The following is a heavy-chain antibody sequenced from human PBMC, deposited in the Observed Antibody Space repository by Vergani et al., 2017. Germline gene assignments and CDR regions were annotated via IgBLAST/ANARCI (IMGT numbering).Heavy chain of an antibody. J-gene: IGHJ5*02. V-gene: IGHV4-34*01. CDR2: INHSGST. D-gene: IGHD2-15*01. CDR1: GGSISSYY. CDR3: ARGGVVVAATLSYWFDP. Sequence: QVQLQESGPGLVKPSETLSLTCTVSGGSISSYYWSWIRQPPGKGLEWIGEINHSGSTNYNPSLKSRVTISVDTSKNQFSLKLSSVTAADTAVYYCARGGVVVAATLSYWFDPWGQGTLVTVSS.